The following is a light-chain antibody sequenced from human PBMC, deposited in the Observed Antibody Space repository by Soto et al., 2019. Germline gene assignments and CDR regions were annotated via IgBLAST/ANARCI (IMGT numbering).Light chain of an antibody. CDR3: SSYRSTTPRV. CDR2: EVS. J-gene: IGLJ3*02. CDR1: SSDIGGYNY. V-gene: IGLV2-14*01. Sequence: QSALTQPASVSGSPGQSITISCTGTSSDIGGYNYVSWYQQHPGKAPKLMIYEVSNRPSGVSNLFSGSKSGNTASLTISGLQAEDEADYYCSSYRSTTPRVFGGGTKLTVL.